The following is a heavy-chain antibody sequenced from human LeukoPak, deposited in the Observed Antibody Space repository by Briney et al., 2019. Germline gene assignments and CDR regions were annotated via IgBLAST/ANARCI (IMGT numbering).Heavy chain of an antibody. J-gene: IGHJ1*01. D-gene: IGHD6-13*01. CDR2: INHSGST. Sequence: SETLSLTCTVSGGSINSGDYYWSWIRQPPGKGLEWIGEINHSGSTNYNPSLKSRVTISVDTSKNQFSLKLSSVTAADTAVYYCARRSSSSWQLEYFQHWGQGTLVTVSS. V-gene: IGHV4-34*01. CDR1: GGSINSGDYY. CDR3: ARRSSSSWQLEYFQH.